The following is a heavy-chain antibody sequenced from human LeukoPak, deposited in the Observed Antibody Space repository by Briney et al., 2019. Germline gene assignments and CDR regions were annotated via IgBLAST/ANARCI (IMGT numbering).Heavy chain of an antibody. J-gene: IGHJ6*03. CDR3: AKVWGRGSSWYYYMDV. CDR1: GFTFSSYG. D-gene: IGHD6-13*01. V-gene: IGHV3-33*06. Sequence: GRSLRLSCAASGFTFSSYGMHWVRQAPGKGLEWVAVIWYDGSNKYYADSVEGRFTISRDNSKNTLYLQMNSLRAEDTAVYYCAKVWGRGSSWYYYMDVWGKGTTVTVSS. CDR2: IWYDGSNK.